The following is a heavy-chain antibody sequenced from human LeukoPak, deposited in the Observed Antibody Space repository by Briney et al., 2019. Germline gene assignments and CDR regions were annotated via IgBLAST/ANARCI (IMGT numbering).Heavy chain of an antibody. D-gene: IGHD3-22*01. CDR3: ARTRRYYYDSSGYYSLDY. J-gene: IGHJ4*02. CDR2: MNPNSGNT. Sequence: ASVKVSCKASGYTFISYDINWVRQATGQGLEWMGWMNPNSGNTGYAQKFQGRVTMTRNTSISTAYMELSSLRSEDTAVYYCARTRRYYYDSSGYYSLDYWGQGTLVTVSS. V-gene: IGHV1-8*01. CDR1: GYTFISYD.